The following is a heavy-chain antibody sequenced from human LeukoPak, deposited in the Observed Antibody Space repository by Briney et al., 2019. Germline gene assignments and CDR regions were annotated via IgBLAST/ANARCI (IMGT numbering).Heavy chain of an antibody. CDR1: GYNFTNYW. CDR3: ARHGDAYCGGDCPFDP. Sequence: GESLKISCKGSGYNFTNYWIDWVRQMPGKGLEWMGIIYPGDSDTRYSPSFQGQVTISADKSISTAYLQWSSLKASDTAMYYCARHGDAYCGGDCPFDPWGQGTLVTVSS. J-gene: IGHJ5*02. D-gene: IGHD2-21*02. CDR2: IYPGDSDT. V-gene: IGHV5-51*01.